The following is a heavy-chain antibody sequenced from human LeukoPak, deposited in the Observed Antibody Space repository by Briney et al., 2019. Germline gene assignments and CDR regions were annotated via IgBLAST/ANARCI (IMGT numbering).Heavy chain of an antibody. CDR2: ISGSGGST. CDR1: GFTFSTYI. D-gene: IGHD6-19*01. V-gene: IGHV3-23*01. CDR3: AKVGSGRSGWYYYYFDY. Sequence: GGSLRLSCAASGFTFSTYIMNWVRQAPGKGLEWVSAISGSGGSTYYADSVKGRFTISRDNSKNTLYLQMNSLRAEDTAVYYCAKVGSGRSGWYYYYFDYWGQGTLVTVSS. J-gene: IGHJ4*02.